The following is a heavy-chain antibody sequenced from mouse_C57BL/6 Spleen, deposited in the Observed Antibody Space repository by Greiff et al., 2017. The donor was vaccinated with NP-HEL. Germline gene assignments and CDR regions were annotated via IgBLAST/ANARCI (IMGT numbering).Heavy chain of an antibody. CDR3: AREPRINTVVPRYCDY. J-gene: IGHJ2*01. CDR1: GYTFTSYW. CDR2: IDPNSGGT. V-gene: IGHV1-72*01. D-gene: IGHD1-1*01. Sequence: VQLQQSGAELVKPGASVKLSCKASGYTFTSYWMHWVKQRPGRGLEWIGRIDPNSGGTKYNEKFKSKATLNVDKPSSTAYMQLSSLTSEDSAVYYSAREPRINTVVPRYCDYWGQGTTLTVSS.